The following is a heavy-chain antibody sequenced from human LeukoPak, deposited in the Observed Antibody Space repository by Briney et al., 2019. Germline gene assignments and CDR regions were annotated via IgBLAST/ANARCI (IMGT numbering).Heavy chain of an antibody. V-gene: IGHV3-21*01. D-gene: IGHD3-22*01. J-gene: IGHJ5*02. Sequence: SGGSLRLSCAASGFTFSSYGMSWVRQAPGKGLEWVSGITGSGVHTDYADSVKGRFTISRDNAKNSLYLQMNSLRAEDTAVYYCARDRYDSSGSNWFDPWGQGTLVTVSS. CDR1: GFTFSSYG. CDR2: ITGSGVHT. CDR3: ARDRYDSSGSNWFDP.